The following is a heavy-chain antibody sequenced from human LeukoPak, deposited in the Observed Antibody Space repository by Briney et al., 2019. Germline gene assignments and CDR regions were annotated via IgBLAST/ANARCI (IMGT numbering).Heavy chain of an antibody. D-gene: IGHD2-2*01. J-gene: IGHJ6*02. CDR3: AREDCSSTSCYYYYYYGMDV. CDR1: GYTFTGYY. V-gene: IGHV1-2*02. Sequence: ASVKVSCKASGYTFTGYYMHWVRQAPGQGLEWMGWINPNSGGTNYAQKFQGRVTMTRDTSISTAYMELSRPRSDDTAVYYCAREDCSSTSCYYYYYYGMDVWGQGTTVTVSS. CDR2: INPNSGGT.